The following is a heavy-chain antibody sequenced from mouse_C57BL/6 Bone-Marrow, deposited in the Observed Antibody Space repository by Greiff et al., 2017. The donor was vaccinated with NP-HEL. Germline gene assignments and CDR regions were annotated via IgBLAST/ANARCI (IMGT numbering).Heavy chain of an antibody. V-gene: IGHV1-15*01. CDR1: GYTFTDYE. CDR3: TSSSGYGGFAY. J-gene: IGHJ3*01. Sequence: QVQLQQSGAELVRPGASVTLSCKASGYTFTDYEMHWVKQTPVHGLEWIGAIDPETGGTAYNQKFKGKAILTADKSSSTAYMELRSLTSEDSAVYYCTSSSGYGGFAYWGQGTLVTVSA. D-gene: IGHD3-2*02. CDR2: IDPETGGT.